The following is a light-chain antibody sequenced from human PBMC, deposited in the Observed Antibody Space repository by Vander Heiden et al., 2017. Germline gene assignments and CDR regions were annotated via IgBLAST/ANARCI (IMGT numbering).Light chain of an antibody. J-gene: IGLJ2*01. Sequence: QSALTQPASVSGSPGQSITISCTGTSSDVGGYNYVSWYQQHPGKATKLMIYEVNNRPSGVSNRFSGSKSGNTASLTISGLQAEDEADYYCSSYTSSSTPYVVFGGGTKLTVL. V-gene: IGLV2-14*01. CDR1: SSDVGGYNY. CDR3: SSYTSSSTPYVV. CDR2: EVN.